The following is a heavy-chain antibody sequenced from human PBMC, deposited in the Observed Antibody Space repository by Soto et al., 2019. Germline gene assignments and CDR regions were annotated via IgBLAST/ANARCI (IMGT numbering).Heavy chain of an antibody. CDR1: GGSMSSYY. CDR3: ARGEWLATIKPYFAY. Sequence: QVQLQESGPGLVKPSETLSLTCTVSGGSMSSYYWSWIRQSPGKGLEWIGYIYYSGSTNYNPSLKSRVAISLDTSKNQFSLMLSSVTAADTAVYYCARGEWLATIKPYFAYWGQGTLVTDSS. J-gene: IGHJ4*02. D-gene: IGHD5-12*01. V-gene: IGHV4-59*01. CDR2: IYYSGST.